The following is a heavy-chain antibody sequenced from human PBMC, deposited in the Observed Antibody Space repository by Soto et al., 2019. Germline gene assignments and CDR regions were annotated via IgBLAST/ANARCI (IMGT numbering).Heavy chain of an antibody. V-gene: IGHV1-18*01. J-gene: IGHJ3*02. CDR1: GYTFTSYG. Sequence: QVQLLQSGAEVRKPGASVKVSCKASGYTFTSYGISWVRQAPGQGLEWMGWMNSYNGNTNYAQKFQGRVTLTTDTTTSTAYMEVRSLRSDDTPVYYCARDLRPRAFREAFDIWGQGTMVTVSS. CDR2: MNSYNGNT. CDR3: ARDLRPRAFREAFDI. D-gene: IGHD2-21*01.